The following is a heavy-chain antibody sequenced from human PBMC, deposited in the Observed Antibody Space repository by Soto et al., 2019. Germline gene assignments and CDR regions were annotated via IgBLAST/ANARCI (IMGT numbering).Heavy chain of an antibody. CDR2: ISYDGSNK. V-gene: IGHV3-30*18. CDR1: GFTFSSYG. D-gene: IGHD2-21*02. Sequence: QVQLVESGGGVVQPGRSLRLSCAASGFTFSSYGMHWVRQAPGKGLEWVAVISYDGSNKYYADSVKGRFTISRDNSKNTLYLQMNSLRAEATAVYYCAKGDCGGACYSFDAFDIWGQGTMVTVSS. J-gene: IGHJ3*02. CDR3: AKGDCGGACYSFDAFDI.